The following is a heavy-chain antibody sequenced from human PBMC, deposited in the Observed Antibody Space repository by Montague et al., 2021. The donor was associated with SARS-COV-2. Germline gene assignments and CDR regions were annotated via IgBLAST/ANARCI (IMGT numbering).Heavy chain of an antibody. CDR1: GGSFSTYS. CDR3: ARLGDGVVPSPILGVGPYYSYSSMAP. J-gene: IGHJ6*03. V-gene: IGHV4-34*01. Sequence: SETLSLTCAVHGGSFSTYSWNWIRQPPGKGLEWIGEIHHGGSTNYNPSLKSRVTISADTSKNQFSLKLTSVAAADTAVYYCARLGDGVVPSPILGVGPYYSYSSMAPGGKGPTVPVPS. D-gene: IGHD3-10*01. CDR2: IHHGGST.